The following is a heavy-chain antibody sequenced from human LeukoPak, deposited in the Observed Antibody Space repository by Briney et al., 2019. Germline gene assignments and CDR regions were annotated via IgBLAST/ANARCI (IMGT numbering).Heavy chain of an antibody. D-gene: IGHD2-15*01. V-gene: IGHV3-74*01. J-gene: IGHJ5*02. CDR3: AKDLIVVVVAATEWFDP. CDR2: INSDGSST. CDR1: GFTFSSYW. Sequence: GGSLRLSCAASGFTFSSYWMHWVRQAPWKGLVWVSRINSDGSSTSYGDSVKGRFTISRDNAKNTLYLQMNSLRAEDTAVYYCAKDLIVVVVAATEWFDPWGQGTLVTVSS.